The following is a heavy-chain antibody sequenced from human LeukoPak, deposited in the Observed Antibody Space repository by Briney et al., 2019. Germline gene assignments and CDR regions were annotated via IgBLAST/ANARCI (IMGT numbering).Heavy chain of an antibody. V-gene: IGHV3-23*01. CDR1: GFIFSTYA. CDR3: AKDIHGDYGGLDY. D-gene: IGHD4-17*01. Sequence: GESLRLSCAASGFIFSTYAMNWVRQAPGKGLEWVSTIINNGRTTSYADSVKGRFTISRDNSKNTVYLQMSSLTAEDTAVYYCAKDIHGDYGGLDYWGQGTLVTVSS. CDR2: IINNGRTT. J-gene: IGHJ4*02.